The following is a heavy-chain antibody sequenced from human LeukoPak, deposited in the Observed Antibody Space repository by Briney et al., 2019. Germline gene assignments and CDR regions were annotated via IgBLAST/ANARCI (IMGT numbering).Heavy chain of an antibody. CDR2: ISGGGFAT. CDR1: GFTFSSYA. Sequence: GGSLRLSCTASGFTFSSYAMSWVRQAPGMGPEWVSAISGGGFATYYADSVKGRFTISRDNSKNTLYLQMNSLRAEDTAVYYCAKVSALWFGEGYYFDYWGQGTLVTVSS. J-gene: IGHJ4*02. V-gene: IGHV3-23*01. D-gene: IGHD3-10*01. CDR3: AKVSALWFGEGYYFDY.